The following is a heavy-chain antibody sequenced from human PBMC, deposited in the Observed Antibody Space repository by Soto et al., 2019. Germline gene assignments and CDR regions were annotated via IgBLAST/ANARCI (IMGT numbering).Heavy chain of an antibody. D-gene: IGHD3-22*01. CDR1: GGSISSSSYY. Sequence: SETLSLTCTVSGGSISSSSYYWGWIRQPPGKRLEWIGSIYYSGSTYYNPSLKSRVTISVDTSKNQFSLMLSSVTAADTAVYYCVGSDYYDSSGVYYFDYWGQGTLVTVSS. CDR2: IYYSGST. CDR3: VGSDYYDSSGVYYFDY. V-gene: IGHV4-39*01. J-gene: IGHJ4*02.